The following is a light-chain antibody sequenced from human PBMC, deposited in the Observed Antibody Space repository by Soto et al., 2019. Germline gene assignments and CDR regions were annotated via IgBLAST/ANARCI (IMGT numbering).Light chain of an antibody. CDR3: QTWGSGKGV. CDR2: LNSDGSH. Sequence: QPVPTQSPSASASLGASVKLTCTLSSGHSSYAIAWHQQQAEKGPRYLMKLNSDGSHSKGDGIPDRFSGSSSGAERYLTISSLQSEDEADYYCQTWGSGKGVFGGGTKRPS. J-gene: IGLJ2*01. CDR1: SGHSSYA. V-gene: IGLV4-69*01.